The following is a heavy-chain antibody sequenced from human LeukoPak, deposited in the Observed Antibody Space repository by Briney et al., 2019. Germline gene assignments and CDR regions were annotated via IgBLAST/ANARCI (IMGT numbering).Heavy chain of an antibody. CDR3: AKVGLLWFGELFGWFDS. J-gene: IGHJ5*01. D-gene: IGHD3-10*01. V-gene: IGHV3-30*18. CDR2: ISYDGSNK. CDR1: GFTFSSYG. Sequence: GGSLRLSCAASGFTFSSYGMHWVRQAPGKGLEWVAVISYDGSNKYYADSVKGRFTISRDNSKNTLYLQMNSLRAEDTAVYYCAKVGLLWFGELFGWFDSWGQGTLVTVSS.